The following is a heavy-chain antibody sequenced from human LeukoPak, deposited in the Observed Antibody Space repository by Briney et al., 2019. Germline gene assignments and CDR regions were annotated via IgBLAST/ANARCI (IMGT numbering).Heavy chain of an antibody. Sequence: ASVKVSCKASGYTFTSYGISWVRQAPGQGLEWMGWISAYNGNTNYAQKLQGRVTMTTDTSTSTAYMELRSLRSDDTAVYYCAITALVAGTGSGFDYWGQGTLVTVSS. CDR1: GYTFTSYG. J-gene: IGHJ4*02. CDR2: ISAYNGNT. V-gene: IGHV1-18*01. CDR3: AITALVAGTGSGFDY. D-gene: IGHD6-19*01.